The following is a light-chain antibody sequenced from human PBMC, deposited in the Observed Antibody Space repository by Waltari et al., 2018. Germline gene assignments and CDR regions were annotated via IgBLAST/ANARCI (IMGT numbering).Light chain of an antibody. Sequence: EVVLPPSPATLALSTVERATLSCRASQSVNSYLAWYQQKPGHAPRLLIYDASKRATGVPARFTGCGSGTRFTLTSSSLEPEDFAVYYCQQRSKGFTCGGGTKVEIK. CDR1: QSVNSY. J-gene: IGKJ4*01. V-gene: IGKV3-11*01. CDR2: DAS. CDR3: QQRSKGFT.